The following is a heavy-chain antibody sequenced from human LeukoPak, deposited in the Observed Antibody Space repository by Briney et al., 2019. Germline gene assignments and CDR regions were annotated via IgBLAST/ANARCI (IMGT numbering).Heavy chain of an antibody. J-gene: IGHJ3*02. Sequence: PGGSLRLSCAASGFTFSSYGMHWVRQAPGKGLEWVAVISYGGSNKYYADSVKGRFTISRDNSKNTLYLQMNSLRAEDTAVYYCAKSGIDYYDSSGYRMGAFDIWGQGTMVTVSS. CDR1: GFTFSSYG. V-gene: IGHV3-30*18. CDR2: ISYGGSNK. D-gene: IGHD3-22*01. CDR3: AKSGIDYYDSSGYRMGAFDI.